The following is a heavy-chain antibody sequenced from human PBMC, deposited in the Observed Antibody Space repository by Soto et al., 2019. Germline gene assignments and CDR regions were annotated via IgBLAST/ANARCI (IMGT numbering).Heavy chain of an antibody. D-gene: IGHD2-15*01. Sequence: EVQLVESGGGLVQPGGSLRLSCAASGFTFSSYSMNWVRQAPGNGLEWVSYISSSSSTIYYADSVKGRFIISRDNAKISLYLHMIILSDEDTAVYYCARGYCSCCSCYMEDYWGEVTLVTVSS. J-gene: IGHJ4*02. CDR1: GFTFSSYS. CDR3: ARGYCSCCSCYMEDY. V-gene: IGHV3-48*02. CDR2: ISSSSSTI.